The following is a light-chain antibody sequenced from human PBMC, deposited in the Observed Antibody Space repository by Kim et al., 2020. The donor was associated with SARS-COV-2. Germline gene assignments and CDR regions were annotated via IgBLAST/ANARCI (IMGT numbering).Light chain of an antibody. CDR3: GTWDNRFTVV. J-gene: IGLJ3*02. V-gene: IGLV1-51*01. CDR1: SSKNVKNY. Sequence: GQKLTICGVRRSSKNVKNYVCCCQHPPGTDPKLLFYYNDRRPPGVTHRFSGSKSAASAALPITGLKTADEADDYCGTWDNRFTVVFGGGTKVTVL. CDR2: YND.